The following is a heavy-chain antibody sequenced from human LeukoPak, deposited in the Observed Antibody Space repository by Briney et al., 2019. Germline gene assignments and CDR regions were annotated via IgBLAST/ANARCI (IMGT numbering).Heavy chain of an antibody. J-gene: IGHJ5*02. Sequence: SETLSLTCAVYGGSFSGYYWSWIRQPPGKGLEWIGEINHSGSTNYNPSLKSRVTISVDTSKNQFPLKLSSVTAADTAVYYCARTPRNDILTGPRFDPWGQGTLVTVSS. V-gene: IGHV4-34*01. CDR3: ARTPRNDILTGPRFDP. CDR2: INHSGST. CDR1: GGSFSGYY. D-gene: IGHD3-9*01.